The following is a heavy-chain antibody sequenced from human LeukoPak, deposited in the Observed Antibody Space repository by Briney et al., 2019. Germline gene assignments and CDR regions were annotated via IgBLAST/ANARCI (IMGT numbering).Heavy chain of an antibody. J-gene: IGHJ4*02. V-gene: IGHV3-23*03. Sequence: GGSLRLSCAASGFTFGIYSMTWVRQAPGKGLEWVSTVNPGGNEKYYSDSVKGRFTISRDNSKNTVYLHMNSLRAEDTAIYYCAKDRAGTPWADWGQGALVTVSS. CDR3: AKDRAGTPWAD. CDR2: VNPGGNEK. CDR1: GFTFGIYS. D-gene: IGHD1-7*01.